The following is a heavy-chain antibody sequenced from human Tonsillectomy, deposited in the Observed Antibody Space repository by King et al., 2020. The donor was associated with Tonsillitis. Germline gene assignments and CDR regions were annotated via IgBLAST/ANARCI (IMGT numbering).Heavy chain of an antibody. Sequence: VQLVESGGDLVQPGGSLRLSCAASGFTFSSYWMHWVRQAPGKGLVWVSRISPDGRSTTYADSVKGRFTISRDNAKKTLFLQMNSLGAEDTAMYYCTKDQGFGWRQGTLVTVSS. CDR1: GFTFSSYW. D-gene: IGHD3-16*01. V-gene: IGHV3-74*01. CDR3: TKDQGFG. J-gene: IGHJ4*02. CDR2: ISPDGRST.